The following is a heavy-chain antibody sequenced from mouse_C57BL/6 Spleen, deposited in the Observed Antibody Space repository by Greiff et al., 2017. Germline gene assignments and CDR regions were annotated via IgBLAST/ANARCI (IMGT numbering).Heavy chain of an antibody. D-gene: IGHD1-1*01. CDR3: ARSDVITTGYFEV. CDR2: IDPSDSYT. CDR1: GYTFTSYW. J-gene: IGHJ1*03. Sequence: QVQLQQPGAELVMPGASVKLSCKASGYTFTSYWMHWVKQRPGQGLEWIGEIDPSDSYTNYNQKFKGKSTLTVDKSSSTAYMQLSSLTSEDSAVYYCARSDVITTGYFEVWGTGTTVTVSS. V-gene: IGHV1-69*01.